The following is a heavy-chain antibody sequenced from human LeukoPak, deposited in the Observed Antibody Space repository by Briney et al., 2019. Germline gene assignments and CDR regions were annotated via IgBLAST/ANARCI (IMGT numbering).Heavy chain of an antibody. Sequence: GGSLRLSCTASGFTFGDYAMTWVRQAPGKGLEWVGFIRSNLYGGTPEYAASAKGRFTISRDDSNSIAYLEMDSLKTDDTAVYYCTRDQTPYYWGQGTLVTVSS. CDR3: TRDQTPYY. CDR1: GFTFGDYA. J-gene: IGHJ4*02. V-gene: IGHV3-49*04. CDR2: IRSNLYGGTP.